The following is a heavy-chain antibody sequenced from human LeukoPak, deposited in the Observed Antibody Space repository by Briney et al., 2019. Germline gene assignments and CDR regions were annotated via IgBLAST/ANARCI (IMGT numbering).Heavy chain of an antibody. CDR2: INPSGGST. CDR3: ARVGQQLAIIGSGYYMDV. CDR1: GYTFTSYY. Sequence: ASVKVSCKASGYTFTSYYMHWVRQAPGQGLEWMGIINPSGGSTSYAQKFQGRVTMTRDMSTSTVYVELSSLRSEDTAVYYCARVGQQLAIIGSGYYMDVWGKGTTVTVSS. J-gene: IGHJ6*03. V-gene: IGHV1-46*01. D-gene: IGHD6-13*01.